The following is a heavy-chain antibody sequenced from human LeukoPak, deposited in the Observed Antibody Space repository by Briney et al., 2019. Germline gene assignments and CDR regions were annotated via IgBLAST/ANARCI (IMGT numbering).Heavy chain of an antibody. CDR1: GFTFSSYW. V-gene: IGHV3-74*01. CDR2: INSDGSGT. Sequence: GGSLRLSCAASGFTFSSYWMHWVRHAPGRGLVWVSRINSDGSGTIYADSVKGRFTISRDNAKNTLYLQMNSLRAEDTAMYYCAKDRRYYYDSSRRGFDYWGQGTLVTVSS. CDR3: AKDRRYYYDSSRRGFDY. J-gene: IGHJ4*02. D-gene: IGHD3-22*01.